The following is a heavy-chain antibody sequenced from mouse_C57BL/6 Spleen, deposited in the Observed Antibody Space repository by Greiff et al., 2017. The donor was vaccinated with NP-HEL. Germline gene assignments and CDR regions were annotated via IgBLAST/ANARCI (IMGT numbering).Heavy chain of an antibody. CDR1: GFTFTDYY. D-gene: IGHD1-1*01. CDR2: IRNKANGYTT. J-gene: IGHJ1*03. V-gene: IGHV7-3*01. Sequence: EVNVVDSGGGLVQPGGSLSLSCAASGFTFTDYYMSWVRQPPGKALEWLGFIRNKANGYTTEYSASVKGRFTISRDNSQSILYLQMNALRAEDSATYYCASSYYYGSSHWYFDVWGTGTTVTVSS. CDR3: ASSYYYGSSHWYFDV.